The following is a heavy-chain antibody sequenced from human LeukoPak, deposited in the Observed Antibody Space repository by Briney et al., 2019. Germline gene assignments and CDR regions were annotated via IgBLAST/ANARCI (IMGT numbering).Heavy chain of an antibody. CDR2: FYSGGST. CDR3: ARADVVTSYYYGMDV. V-gene: IGHV3-53*01. D-gene: IGHD2-2*01. Sequence: PGGSLRLSCAASGFTVSSNYMSWVRQAPGKGLEWVSVFYSGGSTYYADSVKGRFTISRDNSKNTLYLQMNSLRAEDTAVYYCARADVVTSYYYGMDVWGQGTTVTVSS. J-gene: IGHJ6*02. CDR1: GFTVSSNY.